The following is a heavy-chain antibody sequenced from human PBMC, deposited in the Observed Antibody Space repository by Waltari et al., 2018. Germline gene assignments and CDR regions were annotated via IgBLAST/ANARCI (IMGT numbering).Heavy chain of an antibody. CDR2: INNDATII. D-gene: IGHD1-7*01. CDR3: LNYDFDS. V-gene: IGHV3-74*01. CDR1: GFNFSNYF. J-gene: IGHJ4*02. Sequence: DVQVVESGGGLVRPGGSLRLSCTGSGFNFSNYFIHWVRQPPGKGPVWVARINNDATIINYADSVKGRFTISSDNAKSTVYLQMDNLRGEDTALYYCLNYDFDSWGQGTLVTVSS.